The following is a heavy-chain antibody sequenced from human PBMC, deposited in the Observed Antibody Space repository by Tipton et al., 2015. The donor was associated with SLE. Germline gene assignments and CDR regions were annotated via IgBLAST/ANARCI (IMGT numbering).Heavy chain of an antibody. CDR3: ARKVVPDWYFDL. J-gene: IGHJ2*01. V-gene: IGHV4-59*01. CDR1: GGTIVNYF. D-gene: IGHD6-6*01. Sequence: LRLSCTVSGGTIVNYFWTWIRQPPGKGLEFIGNIFYGGGTTYSPSLKSRLTISVDTSKNQLSLRLGSVTAADTAVYYCARKVVPDWYFDLWGRGSLVTVSS. CDR2: IFYGGGT.